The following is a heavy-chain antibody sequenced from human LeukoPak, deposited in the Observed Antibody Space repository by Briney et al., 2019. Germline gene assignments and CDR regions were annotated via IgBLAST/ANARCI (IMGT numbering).Heavy chain of an antibody. CDR2: INSADNVE. D-gene: IGHD2-8*01. J-gene: IGHJ5*02. Sequence: GGSLRLSCAASGFTFSTYGMHWVRQAPGKGPEWVAHINSADNVEYYTDSVRGRFTMSRDNAKDLLYLQMNSLRDEDTAVYYCARDTVNGPFVISLDLWGQGVLVTVSS. CDR1: GFTFSTYG. V-gene: IGHV3-21*06. CDR3: ARDTVNGPFVISLDL.